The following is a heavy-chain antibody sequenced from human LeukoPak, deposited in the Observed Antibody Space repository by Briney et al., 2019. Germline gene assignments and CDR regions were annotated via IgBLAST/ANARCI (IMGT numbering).Heavy chain of an antibody. V-gene: IGHV3-7*01. D-gene: IGHD5-18*01. CDR3: AREGYSYLVYYFDS. CDR1: GFTFSSYW. CDR2: IKQDGSEK. J-gene: IGHJ4*02. Sequence: PGGSLRLSCAASGFTFSSYWMSWVRQAPGKGLEWVANIKQDGSEKYYVDSVKGRFTISRDNAKNSLYLQMNSLRAEDTAVYYCAREGYSYLVYYFDSWGQGTLVTVSS.